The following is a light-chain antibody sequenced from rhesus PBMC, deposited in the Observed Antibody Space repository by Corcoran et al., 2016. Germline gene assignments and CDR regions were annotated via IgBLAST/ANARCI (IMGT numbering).Light chain of an antibody. J-gene: IGKJ2*01. Sequence: DIVLTQSPASLAVSPGQRATITCRASESVSVFGINLIHRYQQKTGQPPKLLVYQASNKDTGVPARFRGRGSGTDCTLTINPVEADYAADYYCLQSKNSPCSFGQGTKVEIK. V-gene: IGKV7-13*01. CDR3: LQSKNSPCS. CDR1: ESVSVFGINL. CDR2: QAS.